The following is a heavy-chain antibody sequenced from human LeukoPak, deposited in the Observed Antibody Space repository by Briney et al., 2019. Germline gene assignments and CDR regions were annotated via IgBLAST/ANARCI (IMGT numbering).Heavy chain of an antibody. Sequence: ASVKVSCKASGYTFSSYYMNWVRQAPGQGLEWMGIISPSGDYTRYAQKLQGRVSMTLDTSTSSVYMQLKSLESEDTAMYYCARDNSGWSVDYWGQGTRVTVTS. CDR2: ISPSGDYT. CDR1: GYTFSSYY. CDR3: ARDNSGWSVDY. V-gene: IGHV1-46*04. J-gene: IGHJ4*02. D-gene: IGHD6-19*01.